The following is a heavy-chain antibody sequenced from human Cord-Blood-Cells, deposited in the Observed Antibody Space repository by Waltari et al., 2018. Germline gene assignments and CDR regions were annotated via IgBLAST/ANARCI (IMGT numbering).Heavy chain of an antibody. J-gene: IGHJ4*02. D-gene: IGHD6-13*01. CDR3: ARRFRTYSSSWYGFDY. CDR2: IYYSGST. V-gene: IGHV4-39*01. CDR1: GGSISSSSYY. Sequence: QLQLQESGPGLVKPSETLSLTCTVSGGSISSSSYYWGWSRQPPGKGLEWIGSIYYSGSTYYNPSLKSRVTISVDTSKNQFSLKLSSVTAADTAVYYCARRFRTYSSSWYGFDYWGQGTLVTVSS.